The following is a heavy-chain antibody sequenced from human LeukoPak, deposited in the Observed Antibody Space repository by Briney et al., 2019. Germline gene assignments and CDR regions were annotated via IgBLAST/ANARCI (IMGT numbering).Heavy chain of an antibody. Sequence: SETLSLTCSVSGGSISSYYWSWMRQPPGKGLEWIGYIYYSGSTNYNPSLKSRVTMSVDTSQNQFSLKLSSVTAADTAVYYCASYGDYGFDYWGQGTLVTVSS. CDR2: IYYSGST. J-gene: IGHJ4*02. CDR1: GGSISSYY. CDR3: ASYGDYGFDY. V-gene: IGHV4-59*01. D-gene: IGHD4-17*01.